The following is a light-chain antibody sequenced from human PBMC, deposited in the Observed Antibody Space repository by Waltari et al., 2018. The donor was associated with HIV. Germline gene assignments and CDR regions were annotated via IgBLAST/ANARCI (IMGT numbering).Light chain of an antibody. CDR2: EVN. V-gene: IGLV2-8*01. CDR1: TRTVGGYTN. Sequence: QSALTKPPSASGSPGHAATVPCTGTTRTVGGYTNASGYQQHPGKAPKLMIYEVNKRPSGVPDRFSGSKSGNTASLTVSGLQAEDEADYYCSSYAGSNNRVFGGGTKLTVL. J-gene: IGLJ2*01. CDR3: SSYAGSNNRV.